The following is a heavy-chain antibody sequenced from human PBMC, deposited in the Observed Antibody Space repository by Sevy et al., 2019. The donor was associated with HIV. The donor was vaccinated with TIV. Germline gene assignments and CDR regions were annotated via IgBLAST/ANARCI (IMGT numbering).Heavy chain of an antibody. D-gene: IGHD1-1*01. Sequence: ASVKVSCKAYGYTFNSYGISWVRQAPGQGLEWMGWISGYNGYSNHAQKVKGRVTRTTDTSTSTAYLELLSLTSDDTAVYFWDSEGWNELYGMDVWGQGTAVTVSS. V-gene: IGHV1-18*01. J-gene: IGHJ6*02. CDR2: ISGYNGYS. CDR3: DSEGWNELYGMDV. CDR1: GYTFNSYG.